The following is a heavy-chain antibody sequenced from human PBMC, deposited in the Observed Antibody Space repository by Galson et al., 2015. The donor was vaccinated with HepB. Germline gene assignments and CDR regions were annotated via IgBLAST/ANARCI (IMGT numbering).Heavy chain of an antibody. V-gene: IGHV3-30-3*01. CDR3: ARGFGRVPASLGLENWFDP. D-gene: IGHD2-2*01. J-gene: IGHJ5*02. CDR1: GFTFDNYA. CDR2: VAYHGGND. Sequence: SLRLSCAASGFTFDNYAMHWIRQAPGEGLEWVAVVAYHGGNDHYADSVRGRFTMSRDNSKNTVYLQMNNLTTADTAVYYCARGFGRVPASLGLENWFDPWGQGTRVTVSS.